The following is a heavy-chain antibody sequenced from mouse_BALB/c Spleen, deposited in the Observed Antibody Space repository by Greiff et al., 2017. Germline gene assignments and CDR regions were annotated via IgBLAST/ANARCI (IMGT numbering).Heavy chain of an antibody. CDR1: GFSLTSYD. Sequence: QVTLKVSGPGLVAPSQSLSITCTVSGFSLTSYDISWIRQPPGKGLEWLGVIWTGGGTNYNSAFMSRLSISKDNSKSQVFLKMNSLQTDDTAIYYCVRDPLDYDGFDYWGQGTTLTVSS. J-gene: IGHJ2*01. V-gene: IGHV2-9-2*01. CDR3: VRDPLDYDGFDY. CDR2: IWTGGGT. D-gene: IGHD2-4*01.